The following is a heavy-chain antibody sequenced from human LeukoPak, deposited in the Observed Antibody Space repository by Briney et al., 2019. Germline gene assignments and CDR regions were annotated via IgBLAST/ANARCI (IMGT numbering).Heavy chain of an antibody. Sequence: KPSETLSLTCAVYGGPFSGYYWSWIRQPPGKGLEWIGEINHSGSTNYNPSLKSRVTISVDTSKNPFSLKLSSVTAADTAVYYCARGIDYWGQGTLVTVSS. CDR3: ARGIDY. J-gene: IGHJ4*02. CDR1: GGPFSGYY. CDR2: INHSGST. V-gene: IGHV4-34*01.